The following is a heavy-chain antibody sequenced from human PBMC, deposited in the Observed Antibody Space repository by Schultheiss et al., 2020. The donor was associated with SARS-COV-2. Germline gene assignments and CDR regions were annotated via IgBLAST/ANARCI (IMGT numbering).Heavy chain of an antibody. CDR3: ARALDLQMPLYYYYGMDV. Sequence: GSLRLSCTVSGGSISSSSYYWSWIRQPPGKGLEWIGYIYYSGSTNYNPSLKSRVTISVDTSKNQFSLKLSSVTAADTAVYYCARALDLQMPLYYYYGMDVWGQGTTVTVSS. V-gene: IGHV4-61*01. CDR2: IYYSGST. J-gene: IGHJ6*02. D-gene: IGHD2-2*01. CDR1: GGSISSSSYY.